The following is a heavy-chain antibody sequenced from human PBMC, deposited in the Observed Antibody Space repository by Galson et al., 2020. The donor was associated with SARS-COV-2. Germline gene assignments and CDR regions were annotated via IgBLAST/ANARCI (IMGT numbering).Heavy chain of an antibody. CDR1: GYTFPSYY. CDR2: INPSGGST. D-gene: IGHD4-4*01. CDR3: ARDPTVTTHLGEYLYYYYGMDV. Sequence: VSVTVSCQASGYTFPSYYMHWVRQAPGQGLEWVGIINPSGGSTSYAQKFQGRVTMTRDTATSTVYMELSSLGSEDTAVYYCARDPTVTTHLGEYLYYYYGMDVWGQGTTVTVSS. V-gene: IGHV1-46*01. J-gene: IGHJ6*02.